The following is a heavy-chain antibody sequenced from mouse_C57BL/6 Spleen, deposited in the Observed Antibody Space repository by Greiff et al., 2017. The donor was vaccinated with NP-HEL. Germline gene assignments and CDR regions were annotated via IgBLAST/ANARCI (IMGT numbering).Heavy chain of an antibody. CDR3: ARGTTESATDFDY. D-gene: IGHD1-1*01. CDR2: IDPSDSYT. Sequence: VQLQQSGAELVMPGASVKLSCKASGYTFTSYWMHWVKQRPGQGLEWIGEIDPSDSYTNYNQKFKGKSTLTVDKSSSTAYMQLSSLTSEDSAVYYCARGTTESATDFDYWGQGTTLTVSS. V-gene: IGHV1-69*01. J-gene: IGHJ2*01. CDR1: GYTFTSYW.